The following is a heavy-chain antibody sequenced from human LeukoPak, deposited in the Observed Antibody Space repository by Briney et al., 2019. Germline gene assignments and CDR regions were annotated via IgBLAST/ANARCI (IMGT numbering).Heavy chain of an antibody. CDR3: AKIGRMYYYDSSGYNDY. CDR2: ISGSGGST. D-gene: IGHD3-22*01. CDR1: GFTFRSYT. Sequence: GGSLRLSCAASGFTFRSYTMSWVRQAPGKGLEWVSAISGSGGSTYYADSVKGRFTISRDNSKNTLYLQMNSLRAEDTAVYYCAKIGRMYYYDSSGYNDYWGQGTLVTVSS. V-gene: IGHV3-23*01. J-gene: IGHJ4*02.